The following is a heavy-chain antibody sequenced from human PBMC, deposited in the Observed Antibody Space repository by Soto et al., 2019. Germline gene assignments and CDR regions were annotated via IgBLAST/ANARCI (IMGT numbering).Heavy chain of an antibody. D-gene: IGHD3-9*01. Sequence: GGSLRLSCAASGFTFDDYAMHWVRQAPGKGLEWVSGISWNSGSIGYADSVKGRFTISRDNAKNSLYLQMNSLRAEDTALYYCAKDVRYFDAFDIWGQGTMVTVSS. V-gene: IGHV3-9*01. CDR3: AKDVRYFDAFDI. J-gene: IGHJ3*02. CDR1: GFTFDDYA. CDR2: ISWNSGSI.